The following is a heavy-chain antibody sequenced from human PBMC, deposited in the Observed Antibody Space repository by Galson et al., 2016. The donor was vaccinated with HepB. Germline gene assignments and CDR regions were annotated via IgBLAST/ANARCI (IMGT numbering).Heavy chain of an antibody. CDR1: GFIFSSYV. J-gene: IGHJ4*02. V-gene: IGHV3-33*01. D-gene: IGHD1-26*01. Sequence: SLILSCAASGFIFSSYVMDWVRQSPGKGLEWVVAIWYDGSNKYYADSVKGRFTISRDKSKNMLYLQMNGLRAEDTAVYYCARERWDAYGPSFDYWGQGTLVTVSS. CDR2: IWYDGSNK. CDR3: ARERWDAYGPSFDY.